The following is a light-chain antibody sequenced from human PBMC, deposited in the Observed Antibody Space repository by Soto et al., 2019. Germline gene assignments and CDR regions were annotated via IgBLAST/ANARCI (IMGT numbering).Light chain of an antibody. CDR1: SSDVGSYNL. J-gene: IGLJ2*01. CDR2: EGS. CDR3: CSYAGSSTSVV. Sequence: QSALTQPASVSGSPGQSITISCTGTSSDVGSYNLVSWYQQHPGKAPKLMIYEGSKRPSGVSNRFSGPKSGNTASLTIPGLQAEDEADYYCCSYAGSSTSVVFGGGTKLTVL. V-gene: IGLV2-23*01.